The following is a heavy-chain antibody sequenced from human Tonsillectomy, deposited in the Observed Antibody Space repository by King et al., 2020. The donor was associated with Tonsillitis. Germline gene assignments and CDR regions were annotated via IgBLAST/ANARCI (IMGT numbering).Heavy chain of an antibody. D-gene: IGHD2-2*02. CDR3: ARHRDIVVVPAAIPLDY. Sequence: LQLQESGPGLVKPSETLSLTCTVSGGSISSSSYYWGWIRQPPGEGLEWIGSIYYSGSTYYNPSLKSRVTISVDTSKNQFSLKRSSVTAADTAVYYCARHRDIVVVPAAIPLDYWGQGTLVTVSS. CDR1: GGSISSSSYY. V-gene: IGHV4-39*01. CDR2: IYYSGST. J-gene: IGHJ4*02.